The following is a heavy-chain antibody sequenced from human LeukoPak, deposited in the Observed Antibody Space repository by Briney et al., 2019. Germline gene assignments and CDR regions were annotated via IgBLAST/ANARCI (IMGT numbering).Heavy chain of an antibody. CDR2: INHSGST. CDR3: ARGFVAVAGVTFDY. Sequence: KSSQTLSLTCTVSGGSISSGDYYWSWIRQPPGKGLEWIGEINHSGSTNYNPSLKSRVTISVDTSKNQFSLKLSSVTAADTAVYYCARGFVAVAGVTFDYWGQGTLVTVS. J-gene: IGHJ4*02. CDR1: GGSISSGDYY. V-gene: IGHV4-30-4*08. D-gene: IGHD6-19*01.